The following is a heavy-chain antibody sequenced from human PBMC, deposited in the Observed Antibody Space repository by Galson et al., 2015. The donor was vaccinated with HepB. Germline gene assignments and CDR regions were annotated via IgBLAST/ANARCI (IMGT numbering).Heavy chain of an antibody. Sequence: SVKVSCKASGYTFTGYYMHWVRQAPGQGLEWMGWINPNSGGTNYAQKFQGRVTMTRDTSISTAYMELSRLRSDDTAVYYCARAGPYSEWPRAPYWGQGTLVTVSS. CDR2: INPNSGGT. J-gene: IGHJ4*02. D-gene: IGHD5-18*01. CDR1: GYTFTGYY. V-gene: IGHV1-2*02. CDR3: ARAGPYSEWPRAPY.